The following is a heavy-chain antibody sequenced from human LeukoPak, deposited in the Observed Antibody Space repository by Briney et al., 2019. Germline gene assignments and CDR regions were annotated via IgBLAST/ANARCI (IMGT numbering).Heavy chain of an antibody. J-gene: IGHJ4*02. V-gene: IGHV3-30*02. CDR2: IRYDGTNK. Sequence: GGSLRLSCAASGYTFTTYGMHWVRQAPGKGLEWVAFIRYDGTNKYYADSVKGRFTIFRDNSKNMVFLQMSGLRAEDTALYYCTKVLWGLTLLSSDYWGQGTLVTVSS. CDR1: GYTFTTYG. CDR3: TKVLWGLTLLSSDY. D-gene: IGHD3-16*01.